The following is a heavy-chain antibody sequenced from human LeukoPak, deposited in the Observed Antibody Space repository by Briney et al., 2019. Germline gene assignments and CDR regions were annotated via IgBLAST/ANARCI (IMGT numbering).Heavy chain of an antibody. CDR3: AKGAYYDSSGYWNYYYMDV. V-gene: IGHV3-11*01. Sequence: GGSLRLSCAASGFTFSDYYMSWIRQAPGKGLEWVSYISSSGSTIYYADSVKGRFTISRDNAKNSLYLQMNSLRAEDTAVYYCAKGAYYDSSGYWNYYYMDVWGKGTTVTISS. CDR1: GFTFSDYY. J-gene: IGHJ6*03. CDR2: ISSSGSTI. D-gene: IGHD3-22*01.